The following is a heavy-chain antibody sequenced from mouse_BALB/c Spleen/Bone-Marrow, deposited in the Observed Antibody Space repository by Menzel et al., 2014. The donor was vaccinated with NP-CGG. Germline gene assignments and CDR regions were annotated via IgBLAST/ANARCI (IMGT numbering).Heavy chain of an antibody. V-gene: IGHV5-12*02. J-gene: IGHJ3*01. CDR2: ISNGGVNT. Sequence: EVKVVESGGGLVQPGGSLKLSCATSGFTFSDYYMYWVRQTPEKRLEWVAFISNGGVNTYYPDTVKGRFTISRDNAKDTLYLRMSRLKSEDTAMYYCARHPYGNYGWFAYWGQGTLVTVSA. CDR1: GFTFSDYY. D-gene: IGHD2-10*02. CDR3: ARHPYGNYGWFAY.